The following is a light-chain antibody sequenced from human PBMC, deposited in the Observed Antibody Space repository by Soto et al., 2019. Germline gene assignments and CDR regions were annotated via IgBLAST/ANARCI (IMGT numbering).Light chain of an antibody. CDR3: QVWDSSTVV. J-gene: IGLJ2*01. V-gene: IGLV3-9*01. Sequence: SYELIQPLSVSVALGQTARITCGGNNIGSKNVHWYQQKPGQAPVLVIYRDSNRPSGIPERFSGSNSGNTATLTISRAQAGDEADYYCQVWDSSTVVFGGGTKLTVL. CDR1: NIGSKN. CDR2: RDS.